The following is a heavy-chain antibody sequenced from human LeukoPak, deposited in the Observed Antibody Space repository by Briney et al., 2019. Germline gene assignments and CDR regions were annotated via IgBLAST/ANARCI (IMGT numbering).Heavy chain of an antibody. V-gene: IGHV3-30*02. D-gene: IGHD5-18*01. CDR1: GFTFSSYG. CDR2: IRYDGSNK. Sequence: GGSLRLSCAASGFTFSSYGMHWVRQAPGKGLEWVAFIRYDGSNKYYADSVKGRFTISRDNYKNTLYLQMNSLRAEDAAVYYCAKIPGYSYGEVAFDIWGQGTMVTVSS. CDR3: AKIPGYSYGEVAFDI. J-gene: IGHJ3*02.